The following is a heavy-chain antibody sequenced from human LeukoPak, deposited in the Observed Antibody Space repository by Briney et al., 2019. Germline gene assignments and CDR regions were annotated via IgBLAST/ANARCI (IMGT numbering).Heavy chain of an antibody. D-gene: IGHD1-26*01. CDR3: ARALVPYFEY. J-gene: IGHJ4*02. CDR2: ISSSSSTI. V-gene: IGHV3-48*04. CDR1: GFTFSSYD. Sequence: GGSLRLSCAASGFTFSSYDMNWVRQAPGKGLEWVSYISSSSSTIYYADSVKGRFSISRDNAKNTLYLQMNSLRAEDTAVYYCARALVPYFEYWGQGTLVTVSS.